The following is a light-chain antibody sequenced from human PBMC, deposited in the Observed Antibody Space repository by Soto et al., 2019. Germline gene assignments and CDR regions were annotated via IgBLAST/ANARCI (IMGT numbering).Light chain of an antibody. J-gene: IGKJ4*01. CDR3: QQYNDWPLT. CDR1: QSVNNN. V-gene: IGKV3-15*01. Sequence: EIVMTQSPATLSVSPGERATLSCRASQSVNNNLAWYQQKPGQVPRLLIYHASTGATGIPARFSGSGFGTELTLTISSVQSEDFAVYYCQQYNDWPLTFGGGTKVEIK. CDR2: HAS.